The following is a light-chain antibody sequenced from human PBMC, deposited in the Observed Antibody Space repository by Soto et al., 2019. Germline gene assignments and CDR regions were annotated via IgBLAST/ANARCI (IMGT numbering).Light chain of an antibody. CDR3: QQYGGSPYT. Sequence: EIVLTQSPGTLSLSPGERATLSCRASQSVRSNYLAWYQQKPGQAPRLLIYGASSRATGIPDRFSGIGSGTDFTLTISRREPEDFAVYYCQQYGGSPYTFGQGTKLEIK. V-gene: IGKV3-20*01. J-gene: IGKJ2*01. CDR1: QSVRSNY. CDR2: GAS.